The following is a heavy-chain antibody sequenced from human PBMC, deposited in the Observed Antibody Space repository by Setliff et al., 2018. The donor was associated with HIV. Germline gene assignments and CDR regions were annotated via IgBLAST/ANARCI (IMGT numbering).Heavy chain of an antibody. D-gene: IGHD3-3*01. CDR2: INPNNGAS. J-gene: IGHJ6*03. CDR1: GYTFAAYY. Sequence: ASVKVSCKASGYTFAAYYMHWVRQAPGQGLEWMGWINPNNGASNYAQRFQGRVTMTRDTSISTAYMELSRLRSDDTAVYYCAKDHGPPDFNFWIDPLYMDVWGKGTTVTVS. V-gene: IGHV1-2*02. CDR3: AKDHGPPDFNFWIDPLYMDV.